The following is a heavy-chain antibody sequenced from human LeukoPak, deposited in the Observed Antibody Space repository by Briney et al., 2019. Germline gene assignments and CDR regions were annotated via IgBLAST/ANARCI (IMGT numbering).Heavy chain of an antibody. CDR1: GYTFTGNY. D-gene: IGHD1-26*01. J-gene: IGHJ5*02. Sequence: SVKVSCKASGYTFTGNYMHWVRQAPGQGLEWMGWINPNSGGTNYAQDFHGRVTMTRDTSISTAYMELSRLRSDDTAVYYCARAGDSGSLAWGQGTLVTVSS. V-gene: IGHV1-2*02. CDR2: INPNSGGT. CDR3: ARAGDSGSLA.